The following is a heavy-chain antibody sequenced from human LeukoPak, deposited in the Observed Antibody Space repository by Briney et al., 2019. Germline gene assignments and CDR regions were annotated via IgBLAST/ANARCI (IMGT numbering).Heavy chain of an antibody. J-gene: IGHJ4*02. CDR3: ARRFY. Sequence: QPGGALRLSCAASGFTLSSYEVNWVRQAPGKGLEWVSYISSSGGTIYYADSVKGRFTISRDSAKNSLYLQMNNLRAEDTAVYYCARRFYWGQGTLVTVSS. V-gene: IGHV3-48*03. CDR1: GFTLSSYE. CDR2: ISSSGGTI.